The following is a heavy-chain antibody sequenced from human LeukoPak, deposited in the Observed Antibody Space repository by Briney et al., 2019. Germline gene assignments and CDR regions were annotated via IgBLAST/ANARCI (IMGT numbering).Heavy chain of an antibody. Sequence: PSETLSLTCAVYGESLNGHYWSWIRQPPGQGLEWIGEGNDSGGTKFNPSLKSRVTMSVDTSKNEVSLKLTSVTAADTAVYFCARGFGVIVVDAFDIWGQGTMVTVSS. V-gene: IGHV4-34*01. CDR2: GNDSGGT. CDR1: GESLNGHY. J-gene: IGHJ3*02. D-gene: IGHD2-21*01. CDR3: ARGFGVIVVDAFDI.